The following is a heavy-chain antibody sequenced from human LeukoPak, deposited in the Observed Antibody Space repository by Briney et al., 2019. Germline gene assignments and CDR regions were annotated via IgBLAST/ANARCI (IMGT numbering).Heavy chain of an antibody. CDR2: INPNSGGT. CDR1: GYTFTGYY. Sequence: GASVKVSCKASGYTFTGYYMHWVRQAPGQGLEWMGWINPNSGGTNYAQKFQGWVTMTRDTSISTAYMELRSLRSDDTAVYYCARADRQQLVTYFDYWGQGTLVTVSS. V-gene: IGHV1-2*04. CDR3: ARADRQQLVTYFDY. D-gene: IGHD6-13*01. J-gene: IGHJ4*02.